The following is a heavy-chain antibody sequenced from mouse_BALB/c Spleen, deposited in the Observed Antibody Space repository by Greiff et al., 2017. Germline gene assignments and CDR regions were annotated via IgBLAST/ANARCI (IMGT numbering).Heavy chain of an antibody. Sequence: EVKLVESGGGLVQPGGSLKLSCAASGFTFSSYTMSWVRQTPEKRLEWVAYISSGGGSTYYPDTVKGRFTISRDNAKNTLYLQMSSLKSEDTAMYYCARHYYGSSYRFAYWGQGTLVTVSA. V-gene: IGHV5-12-2*01. CDR3: ARHYYGSSYRFAY. CDR2: ISSGGGST. CDR1: GFTFSSYT. J-gene: IGHJ3*01. D-gene: IGHD1-1*01.